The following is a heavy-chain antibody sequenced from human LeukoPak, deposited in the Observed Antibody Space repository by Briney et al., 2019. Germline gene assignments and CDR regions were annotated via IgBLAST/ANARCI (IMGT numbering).Heavy chain of an antibody. CDR3: ARDRRWYDYVWGSYRHYYYGMDV. Sequence: PSQTLSLTCTVSGGSISSGSYYWSWIRQPAGKGLEWIGRIYTSGSTNYNPSLKSRVTISVDTSKNQFSLKLSSVTAADTAVYYCARDRRWYDYVWGSYRHYYYGMDVWGQGTTVTVSS. CDR1: GGSISSGSYY. D-gene: IGHD3-16*02. J-gene: IGHJ6*02. V-gene: IGHV4-61*02. CDR2: IYTSGST.